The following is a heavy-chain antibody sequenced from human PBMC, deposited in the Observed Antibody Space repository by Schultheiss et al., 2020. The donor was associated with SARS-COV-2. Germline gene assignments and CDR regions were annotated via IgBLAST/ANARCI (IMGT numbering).Heavy chain of an antibody. Sequence: SETLSLTCAVYGGSFSGYYWSWIRQPPGKGLEWIGEINHSGSTNYNPSLKSRVTISVDTSKNQFSLKLSSVTAADTAVYYCTRDRGSYNWLDPWGQGTLVTVSS. CDR3: TRDRGSYNWLDP. CDR2: INHSGST. CDR1: GGSFSGYY. J-gene: IGHJ5*02. D-gene: IGHD1-26*01. V-gene: IGHV4-34*01.